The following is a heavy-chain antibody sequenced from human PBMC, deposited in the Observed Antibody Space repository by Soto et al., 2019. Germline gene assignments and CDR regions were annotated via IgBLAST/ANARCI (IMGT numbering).Heavy chain of an antibody. CDR1: GGSISSGGYY. CDR2: IYYSGST. D-gene: IGHD5-12*01. J-gene: IGHJ6*02. V-gene: IGHV4-31*03. Sequence: PSETLSLTCTVSGGSISSGGYYWSWIRQHPGKGLEWIGYIYYSGSTYYNPSLKSRVTISVDTSKNQFSLKLSSVTAADTAVYYCARDRYSGYDLNYYYGMDVWGQGTTVTVSS. CDR3: ARDRYSGYDLNYYYGMDV.